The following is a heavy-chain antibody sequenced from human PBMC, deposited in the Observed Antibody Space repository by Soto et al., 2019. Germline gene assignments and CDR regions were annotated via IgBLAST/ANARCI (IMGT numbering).Heavy chain of an antibody. V-gene: IGHV4-31*03. Sequence: SETLSLTCTVSGGSISSGGYYWSWIRQHPGKGLERIGYIYYSGSTYYNPSLKSRVTISVDTSKNQFSLKLSSVTAADTAVYYCARGPPDYYDSSGCDYWGQGTLVTVSS. CDR1: GGSISSGGYY. D-gene: IGHD3-22*01. CDR2: IYYSGST. J-gene: IGHJ4*02. CDR3: ARGPPDYYDSSGCDY.